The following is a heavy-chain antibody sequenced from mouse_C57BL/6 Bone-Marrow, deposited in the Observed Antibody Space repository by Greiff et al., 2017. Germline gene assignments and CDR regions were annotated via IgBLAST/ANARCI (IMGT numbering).Heavy chain of an antibody. J-gene: IGHJ1*03. Sequence: QVQLQQSGPELVKPGASVKLSCKASGYTFTSYDINWVKQRPGQGLEWIGWIYPRDGSTKYNEKFKGKATLTVDTSSSTAYMELHSLTSEDSAVYFCARLGVDGGGGDWYFDVGGTGTTVTVSS. V-gene: IGHV1-85*01. CDR3: ARLGVDGGGGDWYFDV. D-gene: IGHD1-1*02. CDR1: GYTFTSYD. CDR2: IYPRDGST.